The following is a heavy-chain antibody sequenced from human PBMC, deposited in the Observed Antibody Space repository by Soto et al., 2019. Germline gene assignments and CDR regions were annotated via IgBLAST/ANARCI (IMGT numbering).Heavy chain of an antibody. J-gene: IGHJ6*02. CDR2: IYPGDSDT. Sequence: GESLTISCQGSGYSFASYWIGWVRQLPGKDLEWMGIIYPGDSDTRYSPSFQGQVTISADKSLRTAYLQWTSLKASDTALYYCARTRSFTHGFYYDRMDVWSQGTTVTVSS. CDR3: ARTRSFTHGFYYDRMDV. V-gene: IGHV5-51*01. CDR1: GYSFASYW. D-gene: IGHD6-6*01.